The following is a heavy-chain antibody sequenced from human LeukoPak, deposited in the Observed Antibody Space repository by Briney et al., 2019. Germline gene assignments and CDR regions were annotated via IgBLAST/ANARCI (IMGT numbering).Heavy chain of an antibody. Sequence: GGSLRLSCAASGFTFDDYAMHWVRQAPGKGLEWVARINSDGSTINHADSVRGRFTISRDNAENTLYLQMSSLRAEDTAIYFCARAAYYRFDYWGQGTLVTVSS. CDR1: GFTFDDYA. D-gene: IGHD1-26*01. CDR2: INSDGSTI. CDR3: ARAAYYRFDY. V-gene: IGHV3-74*01. J-gene: IGHJ4*02.